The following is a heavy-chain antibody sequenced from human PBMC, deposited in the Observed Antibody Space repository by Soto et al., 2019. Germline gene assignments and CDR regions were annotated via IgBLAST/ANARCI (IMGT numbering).Heavy chain of an antibody. V-gene: IGHV4-31*03. J-gene: IGHJ4*02. CDR2: IYYSGST. CDR3: ARERHDYYDSSGYLDY. CDR1: GGSISSGGYY. D-gene: IGHD3-22*01. Sequence: PSETLSLTCTVSGGSISSGGYYWSWIRRHPGKGLEWIGYIYYSGSTYYSPSLKSRVTISVDTSKNQFSLKLSSVTAADTAVYYCARERHDYYDSSGYLDYWGQGTLVTVS.